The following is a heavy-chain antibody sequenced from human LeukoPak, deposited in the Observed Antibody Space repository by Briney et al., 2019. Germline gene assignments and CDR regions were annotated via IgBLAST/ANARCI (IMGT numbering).Heavy chain of an antibody. CDR1: GYTFTSYG. V-gene: IGHV1-18*01. J-gene: IGHJ4*02. CDR2: IITYNGNT. CDR3: ARGGPFPSSSSSREYYLDY. D-gene: IGHD6-6*01. Sequence: ASVKVSCKASGYTFTSYGITWVRQAPGQGLEWMGWIITYNGNTNYAQDLQDRVTMTTDTSTSTAYMELRSLRSDDTAVYYCARGGPFPSSSSSREYYLDYWGQGTLVTVSS.